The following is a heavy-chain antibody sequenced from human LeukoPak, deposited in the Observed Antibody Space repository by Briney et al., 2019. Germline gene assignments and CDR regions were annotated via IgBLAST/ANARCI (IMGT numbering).Heavy chain of an antibody. J-gene: IGHJ6*03. V-gene: IGHV3-53*01. D-gene: IGHD6-19*01. Sequence: GGSLRLSCAASGFTVSSNYMSWVRQAPGKGLEWVSVIYSGGSTYYADSVKGRFTISRDNSKNTLYLQMNSLRAEDTAVYYCARGRYQQWPYYMDVWGKGTTVTISS. CDR1: GFTVSSNY. CDR3: ARGRYQQWPYYMDV. CDR2: IYSGGST.